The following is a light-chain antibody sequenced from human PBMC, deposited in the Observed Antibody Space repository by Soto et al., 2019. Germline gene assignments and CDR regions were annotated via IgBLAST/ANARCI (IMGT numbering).Light chain of an antibody. CDR1: QSIRNY. CDR2: AAS. J-gene: IGKJ2*01. CDR3: QQSYSAPYT. V-gene: IGKV1-39*01. Sequence: DIQMTQSPSSLSASVGDRVTITCRASQSIRNYLNWYQQKPGKAPKLLIYAASSLQSGVPSRFNGSGSGKDFHLNFRGLQPEDFATYYCQQSYSAPYTVGQGTKLEIK.